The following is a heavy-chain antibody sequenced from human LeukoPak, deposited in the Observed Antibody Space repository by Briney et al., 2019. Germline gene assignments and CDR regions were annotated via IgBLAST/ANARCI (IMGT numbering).Heavy chain of an antibody. D-gene: IGHD2-15*01. V-gene: IGHV4-30-4*01. CDR3: ARDGVRLPLDY. Sequence: SQTLSLTCTVSGGSISSGDYYWSWIRQPPGKGLEWIGYIYYSGSTNYNPSLKSRVTISVDTSKNQFSLKLSSVTAADTAVYYCARDGVRLPLDYWGQGTLVTVSS. J-gene: IGHJ4*02. CDR1: GGSISSGDYY. CDR2: IYYSGST.